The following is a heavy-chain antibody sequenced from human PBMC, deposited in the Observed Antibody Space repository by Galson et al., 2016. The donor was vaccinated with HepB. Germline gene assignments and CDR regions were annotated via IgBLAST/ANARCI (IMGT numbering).Heavy chain of an antibody. Sequence: LRLSCAASGFTFSSYGVHWVRQAPGKGLEWVAFISYDGSNKKYADSVKGRFTISRDNSKKTLYLQMNSLRAEDTAVYYCAKDGRIYCSSASCHDHFHYWGQGTLVTVSS. CDR2: ISYDGSNK. CDR3: AKDGRIYCSSASCHDHFHY. V-gene: IGHV3-30*18. J-gene: IGHJ4*02. CDR1: GFTFSSYG. D-gene: IGHD2-2*01.